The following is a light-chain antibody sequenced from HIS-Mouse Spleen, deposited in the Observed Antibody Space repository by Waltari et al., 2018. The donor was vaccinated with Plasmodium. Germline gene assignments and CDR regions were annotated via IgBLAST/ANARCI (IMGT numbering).Light chain of an antibody. J-gene: IGLJ3*02. CDR2: EDS. CDR1: ALPQKY. CDR3: YSTDSSGNHRV. V-gene: IGLV3-10*01. Sequence: SYELTQPPSVSLSPGQPARITCSGDALPQKYAYWYQQKSGQAPVLVIYEDSKRPSGIPERISGSSSGTMATLTISGAQVEDEADYYCYSTDSSGNHRVFGGGTKLTVL.